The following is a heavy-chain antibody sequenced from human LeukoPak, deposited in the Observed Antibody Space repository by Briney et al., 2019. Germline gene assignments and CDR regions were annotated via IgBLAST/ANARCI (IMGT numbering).Heavy chain of an antibody. CDR2: IGWNKDKI. V-gene: IGHV3-9*01. D-gene: IGHD5-12*01. CDR3: AKAKRNSDYLFDY. Sequence: GGSLRLSCAASGFSFGSYDMNWVRQAPGKGLEWVSSIGWNKDKILYADSLKGRFTISRDNARRSLFLQMDSLRAEDTAFYYCAKAKRNSDYLFDYWGQGTLVAVSS. CDR1: GFSFGSYD. J-gene: IGHJ4*02.